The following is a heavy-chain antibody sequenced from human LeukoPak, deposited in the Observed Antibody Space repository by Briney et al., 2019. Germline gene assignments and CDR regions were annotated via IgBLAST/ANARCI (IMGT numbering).Heavy chain of an antibody. J-gene: IGHJ6*04. Sequence: SETLSLTCAVYGGSFRGYYWSWIRQPPGKGLEWIGEINHSGSTNYNPSLKSRVTISVDTSKNQFSLKLSSVTAADTAVYHCARAPYCSSIHCYTSLYYYYGMDVWGKGTTVTVSS. CDR1: GGSFRGYY. V-gene: IGHV4-34*01. D-gene: IGHD2-2*02. CDR2: INHSGST. CDR3: ARAPYCSSIHCYTSLYYYYGMDV.